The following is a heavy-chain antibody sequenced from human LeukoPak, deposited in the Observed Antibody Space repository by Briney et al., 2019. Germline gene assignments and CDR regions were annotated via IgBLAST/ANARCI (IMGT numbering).Heavy chain of an antibody. D-gene: IGHD3-3*01. CDR2: ISGGGGST. J-gene: IGHJ4*02. Sequence: GGSLRLSCAASGFTFSSYAMSWVRQAPGKGLEWVSAISGGGGSTYYADSVKGRFTISRDNSKNTLYLQLNSLRAEDTAVYYCARFLEWLSPYYFDYWGQGTLVTVSS. CDR3: ARFLEWLSPYYFDY. CDR1: GFTFSSYA. V-gene: IGHV3-23*01.